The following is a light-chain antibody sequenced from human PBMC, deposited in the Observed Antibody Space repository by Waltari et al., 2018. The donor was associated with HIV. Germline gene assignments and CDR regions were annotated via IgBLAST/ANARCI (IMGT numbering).Light chain of an antibody. Sequence: QSVLTQPPSVSAAPGQKVTISCSGSSSNIGNHYVSWYQKLPGTAPKLLIYDNSKRPSGIPDRFSGSKSGTSATLGITGLQTGDEADYYCGTWDSSLSAGVIGGGTKLTVL. CDR2: DNS. CDR3: GTWDSSLSAGV. V-gene: IGLV1-51*01. J-gene: IGLJ2*01. CDR1: SSNIGNHY.